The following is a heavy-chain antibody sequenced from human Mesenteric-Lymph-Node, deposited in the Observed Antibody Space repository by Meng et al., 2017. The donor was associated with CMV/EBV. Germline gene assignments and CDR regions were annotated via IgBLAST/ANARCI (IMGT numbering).Heavy chain of an antibody. CDR1: GGAISSSSYY. CDR2: IYYTGRT. Sequence: AGGAISSSSYYWGWKRQPPGKGVEWIGKIYYTGRTYYNPSLKSRLSISIDTSKNQFSLKLSSMTAADTAVYYCAREGYDFWSGSDYWGQGRLVTVSS. V-gene: IGHV4-39*07. D-gene: IGHD3-3*01. CDR3: AREGYDFWSGSDY. J-gene: IGHJ4*02.